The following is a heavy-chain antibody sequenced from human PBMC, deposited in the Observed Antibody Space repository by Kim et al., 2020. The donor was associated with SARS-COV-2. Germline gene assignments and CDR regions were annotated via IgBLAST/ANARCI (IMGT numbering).Heavy chain of an antibody. Sequence: VKGRFTISRDNSKNTLYLQMNSLRAEDTAVYYCAREGLLVRGVIPGAFDIWGQGTMVTVSS. D-gene: IGHD3-10*01. CDR3: AREGLLVRGVIPGAFDI. J-gene: IGHJ3*02. V-gene: IGHV3-30*01.